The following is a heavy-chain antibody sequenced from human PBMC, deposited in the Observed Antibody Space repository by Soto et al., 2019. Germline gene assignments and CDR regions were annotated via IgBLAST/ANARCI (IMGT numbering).Heavy chain of an antibody. CDR3: ASKNGSSDDY. CDR2: IDPSDSYT. V-gene: IGHV5-10-1*01. CDR1: GYSFTSYW. J-gene: IGHJ4*02. D-gene: IGHD6-13*01. Sequence: EVQLVPSGAEVKKPGESLRISCKGSGYSFTSYWINWVRQMPGKGLEWMGRIDPSDSYTKYSPSFQGHVTISADKSISTAYLQCSSLKASDTAMYYCASKNGSSDDYWGQGTLVTVSS.